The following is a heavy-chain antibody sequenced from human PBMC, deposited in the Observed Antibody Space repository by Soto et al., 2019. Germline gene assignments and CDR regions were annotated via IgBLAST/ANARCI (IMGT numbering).Heavy chain of an antibody. V-gene: IGHV1-2*04. CDR2: INPNSGGT. CDR1: GYTFTGYY. D-gene: IGHD2-15*01. Sequence: ASVKVSCKASGYTFTGYYMHWVRQAPGQGLEWMGWINPNSGGTNYAQKFQGWVTMTRATSISTAYMELSRLRSDDTAVYYCARDKKYCSCCSCYPNYYYYYMDVWGKGSTVTGS. J-gene: IGHJ6*03. CDR3: ARDKKYCSCCSCYPNYYYYYMDV.